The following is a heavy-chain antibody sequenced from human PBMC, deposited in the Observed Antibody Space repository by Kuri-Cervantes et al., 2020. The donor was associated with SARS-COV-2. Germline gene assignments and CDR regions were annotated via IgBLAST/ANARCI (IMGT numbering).Heavy chain of an antibody. Sequence: GESLKISCAASGFTFSSYAMSWVRRAPGKGLEWVSAISGSGGSTYYADSVKGRFTISRDNSKNTLYLQMNSLRAEDTAVYYCAKGDYCSSTSCYSYYYYYGMDVWGQGTTVTVSS. J-gene: IGHJ6*02. CDR1: GFTFSSYA. V-gene: IGHV3-23*01. CDR2: ISGSGGST. D-gene: IGHD2-2*01. CDR3: AKGDYCSSTSCYSYYYYYGMDV.